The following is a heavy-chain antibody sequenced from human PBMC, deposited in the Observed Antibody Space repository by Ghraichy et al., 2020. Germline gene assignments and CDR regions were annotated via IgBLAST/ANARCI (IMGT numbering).Heavy chain of an antibody. V-gene: IGHV3-74*01. J-gene: IGHJ3*02. CDR2: INSDGSST. CDR3: ARDRTGHYYDSSGDMGNAFDI. D-gene: IGHD3-22*01. Sequence: GGSLRLSCAASGFTFSSYWMHWVRQAPGKGLVWVSRINSDGSSTSYADSVKGRFTISRDNAKNTLYLQMNSLRAEDTAGYYCARDRTGHYYDSSGDMGNAFDIWGQGTMVTVSS. CDR1: GFTFSSYW.